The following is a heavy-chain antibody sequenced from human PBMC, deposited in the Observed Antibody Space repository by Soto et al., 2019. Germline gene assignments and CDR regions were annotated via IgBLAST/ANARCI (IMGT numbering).Heavy chain of an antibody. CDR1: GFTFSHYG. CDR2: ISYDEDNI. D-gene: IGHD4-17*01. Sequence: QEQLVESGGGTVQPGRSLRLSCAASGFTFSHYGMHWVRQAPGKGLEWVAVISYDEDNIYYADSVKGRFTISRDNSENTPYLQMNSLRPEDTGVYYCAKSGTKVTTFWYLDPWGRGTLVTASS. CDR3: AKSGTKVTTFWYLDP. V-gene: IGHV3-30*18. J-gene: IGHJ2*01.